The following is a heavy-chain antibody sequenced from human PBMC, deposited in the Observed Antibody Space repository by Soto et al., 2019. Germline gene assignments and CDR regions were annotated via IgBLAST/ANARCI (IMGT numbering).Heavy chain of an antibody. CDR3: ATYGSGSAYYYGLDV. J-gene: IGHJ6*02. Sequence: HRVLKDPRKGLEWVAIISYDGSNNYYADSVKGRFTISRDNSKNTLYLQMNSLRPEDTAVYYCATYGSGSAYYYGLDVWGQGTTVTVSS. D-gene: IGHD3-10*01. V-gene: IGHV3-30-3*01. CDR2: ISYDGSNN.